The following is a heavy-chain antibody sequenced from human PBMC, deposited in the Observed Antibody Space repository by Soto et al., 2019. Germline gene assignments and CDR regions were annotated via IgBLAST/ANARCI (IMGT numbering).Heavy chain of an antibody. J-gene: IGHJ5*02. CDR1: GFTFSSYW. D-gene: IGHD2-15*01. Sequence: GGSLRLSCAASGFTFSSYWMSWVRQAPGKGLEWVANIKEDGSEKYYVDSVKGRFTISRDNAKKSLYLQMSSLRAEDTAVYYCARGRGKYCSGGICNNWFDPWGQGTLVTVSS. CDR2: IKEDGSEK. V-gene: IGHV3-7*01. CDR3: ARGRGKYCSGGICNNWFDP.